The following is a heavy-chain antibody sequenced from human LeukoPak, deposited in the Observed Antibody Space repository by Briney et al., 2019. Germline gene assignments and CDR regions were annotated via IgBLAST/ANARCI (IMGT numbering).Heavy chain of an antibody. CDR1: GYTFTYCS. D-gene: IGHD5-18*01. J-gene: IGHJ4*02. Sequence: GASVKVSCKASGYTFTYCSLHWLQQAPGQGLERMRWITLYNGNTNYAKKFQGRVTITRDMSLRTAYIELSRLRSDDTAVYYCARAISDTAMTPFDYWGQGTLVTVSS. CDR2: ITLYNGNT. CDR3: ARAISDTAMTPFDY. V-gene: IGHV1-68*01.